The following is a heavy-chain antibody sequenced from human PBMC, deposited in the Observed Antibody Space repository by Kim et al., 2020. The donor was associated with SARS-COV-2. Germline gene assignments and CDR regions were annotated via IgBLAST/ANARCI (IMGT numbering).Heavy chain of an antibody. V-gene: IGHV3-30-3*01. D-gene: IGHD3-16*01. CDR3: ARDRRLRGYYFDY. CDR1: GFTFSSYA. CDR2: ISYDGSNK. J-gene: IGHJ4*02. Sequence: GGSLRLSCAASGFTFSSYAMHWVRQAPGKGLEWVAVISYDGSNKYYADSVKGRFTISRDNSKNTLYLQMNSLRAEDTAVYYCARDRRLRGYYFDYWGQGTLVTVSS.